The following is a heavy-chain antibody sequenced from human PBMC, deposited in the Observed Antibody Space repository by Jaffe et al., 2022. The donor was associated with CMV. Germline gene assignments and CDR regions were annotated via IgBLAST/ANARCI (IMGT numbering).Heavy chain of an antibody. CDR3: ARTYYDILTGYYRDWYFDL. V-gene: IGHV4-39*01. D-gene: IGHD3-9*01. CDR1: GGSISSSSYY. Sequence: QLQLQESGPGLVKPSETLSLTCTVSGGSISSSSYYWGWIRQPPGKGLEWIGSIYYSGSTYYNPSLKSRVTISVDTSKNQFSLKLSSVTAADTAVYYCARTYYDILTGYYRDWYFDLWGRGTLVTVSS. J-gene: IGHJ2*01. CDR2: IYYSGST.